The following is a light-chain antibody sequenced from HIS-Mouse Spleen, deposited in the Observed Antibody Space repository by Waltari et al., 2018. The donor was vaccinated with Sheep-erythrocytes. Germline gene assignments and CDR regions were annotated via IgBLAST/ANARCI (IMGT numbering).Light chain of an antibody. CDR3: QAWDSSTAV. J-gene: IGLJ2*01. CDR1: KLGDKY. V-gene: IGLV3-1*01. Sequence: SYELTQPPSVSVSPGQTASITCSGDKLGDKYACWYQQKPGQSPVLVRYQDSKRPSGIPERFSGSNSGNTATLTISGTQAMDEADYYCQAWDSSTAVFGGGTKLTVL. CDR2: QDS.